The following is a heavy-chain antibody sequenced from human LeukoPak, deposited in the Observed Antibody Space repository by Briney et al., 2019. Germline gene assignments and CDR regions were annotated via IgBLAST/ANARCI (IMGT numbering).Heavy chain of an antibody. CDR3: AKHPYGDYYYGMDV. J-gene: IGHJ6*02. CDR2: ISGSGTNT. CDR1: GFTFNYYA. D-gene: IGHD4-17*01. V-gene: IGHV3-23*01. Sequence: GGSLRLSCAASGFTFNYYAMSWVRQAPGKGLEWVSAISGSGTNTHYADSAKGRFTVSRDDSKNTLSLQMNSLRAEDTAVYYCAKHPYGDYYYGMDVWGQGTTVTVSS.